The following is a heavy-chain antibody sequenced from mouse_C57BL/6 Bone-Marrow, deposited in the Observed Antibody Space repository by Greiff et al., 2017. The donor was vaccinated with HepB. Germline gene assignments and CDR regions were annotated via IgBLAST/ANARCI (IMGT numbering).Heavy chain of an antibody. CDR1: GYTFTSYW. D-gene: IGHD1-1*01. V-gene: IGHV1-69*01. J-gene: IGHJ3*01. CDR2: IDPSDSYT. Sequence: QVQLQQSGAELVMPGASVKLSCKASGYTFTSYWMHWVKQRPGQGLEWIGEIDPSDSYTNYNQKFKGKSTLTVDKSSSTAYMQLSSLTSEDSAVYYCAALRRYPAWFAYWGQGTLVTVSA. CDR3: AALRRYPAWFAY.